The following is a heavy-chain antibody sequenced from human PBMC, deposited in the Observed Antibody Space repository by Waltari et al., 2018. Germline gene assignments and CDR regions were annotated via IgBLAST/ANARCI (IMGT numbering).Heavy chain of an antibody. CDR1: GDSISGSRNY. V-gene: IGHV4-39*01. Sequence: QMELQESGPRLVKPSETLSLTCNVSGDSISGSRNYWAWLRQPPGKNLQWIGSSYYSGTTYYNPSLKGRFAISVDTSRNQFSLNVNSVTAADTGIYYCARQLRFVDWIPRYFDSWGRGTLATVSS. J-gene: IGHJ4*02. CDR3: ARQLRFVDWIPRYFDS. CDR2: SYYSGTT. D-gene: IGHD3-3*01.